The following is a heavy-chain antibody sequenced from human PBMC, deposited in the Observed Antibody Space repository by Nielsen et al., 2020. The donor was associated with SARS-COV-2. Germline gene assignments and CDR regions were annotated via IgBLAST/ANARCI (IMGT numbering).Heavy chain of an antibody. CDR3: ARDEYKSAGLGVFDM. J-gene: IGHJ3*02. Sequence: GESLKISCAALKFSVNTKQMSWVRQAPGKGLEWVSAIFIGGSTFYADSVRGRFTISRDSSTNTLFLQMNSLRVEDTAVYYCARDEYKSAGLGVFDMWGQGIMVAVSS. D-gene: IGHD2/OR15-2a*01. CDR1: KFSVNTKQ. CDR2: IFIGGST. V-gene: IGHV3-53*01.